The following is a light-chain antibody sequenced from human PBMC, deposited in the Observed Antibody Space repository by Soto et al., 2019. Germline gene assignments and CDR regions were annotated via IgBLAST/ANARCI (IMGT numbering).Light chain of an antibody. CDR1: SSDVSAYNW. J-gene: IGLJ3*02. Sequence: QSALTQPRSVSGSPGQSVTISCAGTSSDVSAYNWVSWYQQHPGKVPKLIIYDVTRRPSGVPDRFSGSKSGNTASLTISGLQADDEADYYCCSYAGSYTVVFGGGTKLTVL. V-gene: IGLV2-11*01. CDR3: CSYAGSYTVV. CDR2: DVT.